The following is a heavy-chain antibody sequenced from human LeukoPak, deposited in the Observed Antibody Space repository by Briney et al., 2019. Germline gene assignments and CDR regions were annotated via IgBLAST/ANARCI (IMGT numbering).Heavy chain of an antibody. CDR3: ARESGYGDYGY. J-gene: IGHJ4*02. Sequence: GGSLRLSCAASGFTFSSYEMNWVRQAPGKGLEWVSYISSSGSTIYYADSVKGRFTISRDNAKNSLYLQMNSLRAEDTAAYYCARESGYGDYGYWGQGTLVTVSS. V-gene: IGHV3-48*03. CDR1: GFTFSSYE. D-gene: IGHD4-17*01. CDR2: ISSSGSTI.